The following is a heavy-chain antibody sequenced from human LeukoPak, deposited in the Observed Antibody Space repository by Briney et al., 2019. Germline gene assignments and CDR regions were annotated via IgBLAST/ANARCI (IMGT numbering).Heavy chain of an antibody. CDR3: AKDEAPSGGGLAS. D-gene: IGHD3-16*01. V-gene: IGHV3-53*01. CDR1: GFTVSGTH. Sequence: GGSLRLSRAASGFTVSGTHMSWVRQAPGKGLEWVSAMYTGGTTYYADSVKGRFTISRDNSRNTLFLHMSSLRADDTAVYYCAKDEAPSGGGLASWGQGTLVTVSS. J-gene: IGHJ4*02. CDR2: MYTGGTT.